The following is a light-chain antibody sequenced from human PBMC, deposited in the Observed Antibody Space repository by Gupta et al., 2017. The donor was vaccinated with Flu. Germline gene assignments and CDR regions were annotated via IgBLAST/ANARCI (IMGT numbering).Light chain of an antibody. Sequence: IQLIQSPSSLSASVGDRVTIPCQASQDISNYINWYQQKPGKAPKLLIYDASNLVTGIPSRFCGSGSGTDFTFTISNLQPEDIATYYCQQYDNLPLTFGGGTKVEIK. CDR3: QQYDNLPLT. V-gene: IGKV1-33*01. CDR1: QDISNY. CDR2: DAS. J-gene: IGKJ4*01.